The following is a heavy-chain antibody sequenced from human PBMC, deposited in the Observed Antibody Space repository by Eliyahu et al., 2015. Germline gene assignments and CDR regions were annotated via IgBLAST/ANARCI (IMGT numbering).Heavy chain of an antibody. CDR2: TYYRSTWNN. Sequence: QVQLQQSGPGLVQPSQTLSLTCAIXGXXVXSNFDAWNWIRQSPSRGLEWLGRTYYRSTWNNDYASSVKGRITINPDTSKNQFSLQLNSVTPEDTAVYFCARGRNSAFDYWGRGTLVTVSS. CDR1: GXXVXSNFDA. J-gene: IGHJ4*02. D-gene: IGHD1-26*01. V-gene: IGHV6-1*02. CDR3: ARGRNSAFDY.